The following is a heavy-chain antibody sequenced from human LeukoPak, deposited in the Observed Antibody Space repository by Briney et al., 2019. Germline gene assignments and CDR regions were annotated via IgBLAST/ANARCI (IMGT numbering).Heavy chain of an antibody. Sequence: ASVKVSCKASGYTFTGYYMHWVRQAPGQGLEWMGWINPNSGGTNYAQKFQGRVTMTRDTSISTAYMELSRLRSDDTAVYYCARLPLITIFGVVIPYYFDYWGQGTLVTVSS. CDR1: GYTFTGYY. CDR2: INPNSGGT. CDR3: ARLPLITIFGVVIPYYFDY. J-gene: IGHJ4*02. V-gene: IGHV1-2*02. D-gene: IGHD3-3*01.